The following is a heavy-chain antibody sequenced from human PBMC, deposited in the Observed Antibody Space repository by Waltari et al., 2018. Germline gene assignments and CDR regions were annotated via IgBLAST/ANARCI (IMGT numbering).Heavy chain of an antibody. CDR2: INTKPGNP. CDR3: AGGIQLWGRGSWYFDN. J-gene: IGHJ4*02. D-gene: IGHD1-1*01. CDR1: GYIFTNYA. V-gene: IGHV7-4-1*02. Sequence: QVQLVQSGSELKKPGASVKVSCKASGYIFTNYAMNWVRQTPGQGLEWMEWINTKPGNPTYAQGFRGRFVFSLDTSVSTARLQISSRKAEDTAVYYCAGGIQLWGRGSWYFDNWGQGTLVTVSS.